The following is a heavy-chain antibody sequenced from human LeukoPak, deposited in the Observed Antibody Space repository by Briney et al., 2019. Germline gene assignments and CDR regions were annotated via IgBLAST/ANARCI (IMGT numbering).Heavy chain of an antibody. J-gene: IGHJ3*01. CDR3: ARLLDNDISGDPDTFDV. D-gene: IGHD3-22*01. Sequence: PSETLSLTCTVSGGSLSGHYWSWIRQPPGKRLEWTGYVSYTGRTKHNPSLQSRVTISIDTSKSQFSLKLTSVTSADTAVYSCARLLDNDISGDPDTFDVWGQGTTVIVSS. V-gene: IGHV4-59*11. CDR1: GGSLSGHY. CDR2: VSYTGRT.